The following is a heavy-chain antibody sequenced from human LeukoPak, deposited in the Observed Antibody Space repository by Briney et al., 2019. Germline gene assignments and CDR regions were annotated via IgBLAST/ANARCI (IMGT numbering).Heavy chain of an antibody. CDR2: IYPRDGST. D-gene: IGHD1-1*01. J-gene: IGHJ6*02. V-gene: IGHV1-46*01. Sequence: ASVKVSCKASGYTFTSNYIHWVRQAPGQGLEWMGMIYPRDGSTSYAQKFQGRVTVTRDTSTSTVHMELSGLRSEDTAVYYCARDLGLEAYNYYYGMDVWGQGTTVTVSS. CDR3: ARDLGLEAYNYYYGMDV. CDR1: GYTFTSNY.